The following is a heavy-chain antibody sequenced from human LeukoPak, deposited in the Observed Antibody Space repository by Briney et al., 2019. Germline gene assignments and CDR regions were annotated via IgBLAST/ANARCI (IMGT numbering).Heavy chain of an antibody. CDR2: FYSSGRT. Sequence: SQTLSLTCTVSGDSISSGCYYWNWIRQPAGKGLEWIGRFYSSGRTNFNPSLKSRATISSDTSKNQFSLKLRSVTAAGTAVYYCARGDLKSDWFDPWGQGTLVTVSP. J-gene: IGHJ5*02. D-gene: IGHD3-3*01. V-gene: IGHV4-61*02. CDR3: ARGDLKSDWFDP. CDR1: GDSISSGCYY.